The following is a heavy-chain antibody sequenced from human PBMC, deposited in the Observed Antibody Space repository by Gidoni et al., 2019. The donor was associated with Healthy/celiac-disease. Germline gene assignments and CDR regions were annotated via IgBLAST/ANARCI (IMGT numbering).Heavy chain of an antibody. Sequence: EVQLVESGGGLVQPGRSLRLSCAASGFTFDDYAMHWVRQAPGKGLEWCSGISWNSGSIGYADSVKGRFTISRDNAKNSLYLQMNSLRAEDTALYYCAKAVGRIVVAPEYFDYWGQGTLVTVSS. CDR2: ISWNSGSI. CDR1: GFTFDDYA. J-gene: IGHJ4*02. D-gene: IGHD3-22*01. V-gene: IGHV3-9*01. CDR3: AKAVGRIVVAPEYFDY.